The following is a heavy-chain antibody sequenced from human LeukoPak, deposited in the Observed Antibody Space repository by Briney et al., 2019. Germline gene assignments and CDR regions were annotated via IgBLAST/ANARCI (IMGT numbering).Heavy chain of an antibody. Sequence: PSETLSLTCTVSGASISSFYWSWIRQPAGKGLEWIGRIYTSGGTSYNPSLKSRVTMSIDTSKNQFPLKLYSVTAADTAVYYCVTDRSGSYDYWGQGILVTVSS. D-gene: IGHD1-26*01. J-gene: IGHJ4*02. CDR1: GASISSFY. CDR3: VTDRSGSYDY. V-gene: IGHV4-4*07. CDR2: IYTSGGT.